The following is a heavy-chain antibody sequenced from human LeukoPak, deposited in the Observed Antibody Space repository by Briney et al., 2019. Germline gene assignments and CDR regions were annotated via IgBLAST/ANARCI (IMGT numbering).Heavy chain of an antibody. Sequence: GGSLRLSCAASGFTFSNYWMSWVCQAPGKGLEGVANIKQDGSEKYYVNSVKGRFTIPRDNAKNSLYLQMNSLRAEDTAVYYCARDRPQAIFRYGMDVWGQGTTVTVSS. CDR1: GFTFSNYW. D-gene: IGHD3-9*01. CDR3: ARDRPQAIFRYGMDV. J-gene: IGHJ6*02. V-gene: IGHV3-7*03. CDR2: IKQDGSEK.